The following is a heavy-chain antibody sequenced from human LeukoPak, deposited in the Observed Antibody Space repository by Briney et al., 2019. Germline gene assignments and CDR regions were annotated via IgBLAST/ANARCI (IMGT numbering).Heavy chain of an antibody. D-gene: IGHD3-16*01. V-gene: IGHV3-66*01. J-gene: IGHJ4*02. CDR1: GFTFSDYY. CDR3: ARDGGYDYVWGSYNY. CDR2: IYSGGST. Sequence: GGSLRLSCAASGFTFSDYYMSWVRQAPGKGLEWVSVIYSGGSTYYADSVKGRFTISRDNSKNTLYLQMNSLRAEDTAVYYCARDGGYDYVWGSYNYWGQGTLVTVSS.